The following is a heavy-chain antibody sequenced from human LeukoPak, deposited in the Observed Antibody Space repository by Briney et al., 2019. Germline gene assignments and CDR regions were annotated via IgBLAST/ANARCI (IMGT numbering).Heavy chain of an antibody. D-gene: IGHD2-2*02. Sequence: SETLSLTCTVSGGSISNYYWSWIRQPPGKGLEWIGEINHSGSTNYNPSLKSRVTISVDTSKNQFSLKLSSVTAADTAVYYCARGRCSSTSCYNYYYGMDVWGQGTTVTVSS. CDR1: GGSISNYY. J-gene: IGHJ6*02. CDR2: INHSGST. V-gene: IGHV4-34*01. CDR3: ARGRCSSTSCYNYYYGMDV.